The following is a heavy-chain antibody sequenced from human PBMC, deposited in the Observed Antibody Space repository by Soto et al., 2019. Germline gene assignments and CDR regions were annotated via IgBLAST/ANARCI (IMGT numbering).Heavy chain of an antibody. CDR3: AGAAADNLVVDY. J-gene: IGHJ4*02. D-gene: IGHD6-13*01. V-gene: IGHV3-66*01. Sequence: EVQLVESGGGLVQPGGSLRLSCAASGFTVSSNYMSWVRQAPGKGLEWVSVIYSGGSTYYADSVKGRFTISRDNSKNTLYLQMNSLRAEDAAVYYCAGAAADNLVVDYWGQGTLVTVSS. CDR2: IYSGGST. CDR1: GFTVSSNY.